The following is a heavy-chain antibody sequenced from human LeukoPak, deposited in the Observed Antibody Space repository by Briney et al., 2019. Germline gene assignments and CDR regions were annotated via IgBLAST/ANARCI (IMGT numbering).Heavy chain of an antibody. CDR2: ISGSGGST. V-gene: IGHV3-23*01. CDR3: AKRGVVIRVFLVGFHKEAFYFES. CDR1: GITLSNYG. J-gene: IGHJ4*02. Sequence: PGGSLRLSCAVSGITLSNYGMSWVRQAPGKGLEWVAGISGSGGSTIYADSVKGRFTISRGNPKNTLYLQMNSLRAEDTAFYFCAKRGVVIRVFLVGFHKEAFYFESWGQGALVTVSS. D-gene: IGHD3/OR15-3a*01.